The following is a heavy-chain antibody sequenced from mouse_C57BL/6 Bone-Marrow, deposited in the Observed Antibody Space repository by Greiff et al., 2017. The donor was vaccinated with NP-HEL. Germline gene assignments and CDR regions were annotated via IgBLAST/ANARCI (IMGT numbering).Heavy chain of an antibody. CDR2: IDPSDSYT. D-gene: IGHD2-1*01. CDR3: ARRGYYGKEGYYFDY. Sequence: VQLQQPGAELVRPGTSVKLSCKASGYTFTSYWMHWVKQRPGQGLEWIGVIDPSDSYTNYNQKFKGKATLTVDTSSSTAYMQLSSLTSEDSAVYYCARRGYYGKEGYYFDYWGQGTTLTVSS. J-gene: IGHJ2*01. CDR1: GYTFTSYW. V-gene: IGHV1-59*01.